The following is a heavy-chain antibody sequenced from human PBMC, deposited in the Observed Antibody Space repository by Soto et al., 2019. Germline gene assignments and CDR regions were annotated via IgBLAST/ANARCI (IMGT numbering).Heavy chain of an antibody. J-gene: IGHJ6*02. Sequence: PGGSLRLSCAASGFTFSTYGMHWVRQAPGKWLEWVAFISYDGDNKYYADSVKGRFTISRDNSKNTLYLQMNSLRAEDTALFYCAKDKDAYNTYYFGMDVWGQGTTVTVSS. D-gene: IGHD1-1*01. V-gene: IGHV3-30*18. CDR2: ISYDGDNK. CDR1: GFTFSTYG. CDR3: AKDKDAYNTYYFGMDV.